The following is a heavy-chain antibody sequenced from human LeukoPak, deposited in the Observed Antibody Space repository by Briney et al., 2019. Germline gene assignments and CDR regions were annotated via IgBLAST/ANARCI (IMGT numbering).Heavy chain of an antibody. V-gene: IGHV4-34*01. CDR1: GGSFSGYY. D-gene: IGHD3-22*01. Sequence: PSETLSLTCAVYGGSFSGYYWSWIRQPPGKGLEWIGSIYYSGSTYYNPSLKSRVTISVDTSKNQFSLKLSSVTAADTAVYYCARPLYDSSGYYYLSAFDIWGQGTMVTVSS. J-gene: IGHJ3*02. CDR3: ARPLYDSSGYYYLSAFDI. CDR2: IYYSGST.